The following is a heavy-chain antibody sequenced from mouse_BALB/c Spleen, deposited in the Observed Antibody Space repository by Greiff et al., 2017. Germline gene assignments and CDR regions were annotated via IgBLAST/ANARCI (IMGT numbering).Heavy chain of an antibody. CDR2: INPGSGGT. V-gene: IGHV1-54*01. J-gene: IGHJ2*01. D-gene: IGHD3-1*01. CDR1: GYAFTNYL. Sequence: QVHVKQSGAELVRPGTSVKVSCKASGYAFTNYLIEWVKQRPGQGLEWIGVINPGSGGTNYNEKFKGKATLTADKSSSTAYMQLSSLTSDDSAVYFCARSTARATPFDYWGQGTTLTVSS. CDR3: ARSTARATPFDY.